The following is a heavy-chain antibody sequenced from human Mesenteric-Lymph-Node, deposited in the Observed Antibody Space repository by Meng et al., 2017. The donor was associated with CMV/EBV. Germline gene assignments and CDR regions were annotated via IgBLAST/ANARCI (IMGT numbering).Heavy chain of an antibody. CDR1: GFTFSSYA. CDR3: ARDLLDFWSGYQPPVYYYGMDV. D-gene: IGHD3-3*01. CDR2: ISYDGSNK. V-gene: IGHV3-30-3*01. Sequence: GGSLRLSCAASGFTFSSYAMHWVRQAPGKGLEWVAVISYDGSNKYYADSVKGRFTISRDNSKNTLYLQMNSLRAEDTAVYYCARDLLDFWSGYQPPVYYYGMDVWGQGTTVTVSS. J-gene: IGHJ6*02.